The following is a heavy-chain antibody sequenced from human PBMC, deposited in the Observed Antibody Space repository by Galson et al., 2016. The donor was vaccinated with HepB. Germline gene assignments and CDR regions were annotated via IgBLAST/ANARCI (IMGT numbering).Heavy chain of an antibody. Sequence: SVKVSCKASGATFSSYALNWVRQAPGQGLEWMGGIIPVFNTSNYAQKFQGRVTISADQPTRTVYMELNSLRSDDTALYYCARVSMLRDFDWLDVGYYVMDVWGPGT. CDR1: GATFSSYA. CDR2: IIPVFNTS. CDR3: ARVSMLRDFDWLDVGYYVMDV. V-gene: IGHV1-69*13. D-gene: IGHD3-9*01. J-gene: IGHJ6*02.